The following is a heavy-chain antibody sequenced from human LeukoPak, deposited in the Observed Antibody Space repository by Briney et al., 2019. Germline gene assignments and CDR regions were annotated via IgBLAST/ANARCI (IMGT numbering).Heavy chain of an antibody. CDR3: AKDWSYSLDY. J-gene: IGHJ4*02. Sequence: QPGGSLRLSCVASGFTFSSYGIHWVRQAPGKRLEWVAYIRNDGSDKYFADSVKGRFSISRDSPKNTLYLQMNSLRGEDTAVYYCAKDWSYSLDYWGQGTPVTVSS. V-gene: IGHV3-30*02. CDR2: IRNDGSDK. CDR1: GFTFSSYG. D-gene: IGHD1-26*01.